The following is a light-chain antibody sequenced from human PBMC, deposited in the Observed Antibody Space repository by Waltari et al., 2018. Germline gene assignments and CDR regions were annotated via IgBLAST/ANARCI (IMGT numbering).Light chain of an antibody. Sequence: EIELTQSPATLSLSPGERATLSCRASQSVSTSLAWYQQKPGQAPRLLIHDASNRATGTPARCSGSGSGTDFTLTIGSLEPEDFAVYYCQQHGKWPLSFGGGTKVEI. CDR2: DAS. J-gene: IGKJ4*01. V-gene: IGKV3-11*01. CDR3: QQHGKWPLS. CDR1: QSVSTS.